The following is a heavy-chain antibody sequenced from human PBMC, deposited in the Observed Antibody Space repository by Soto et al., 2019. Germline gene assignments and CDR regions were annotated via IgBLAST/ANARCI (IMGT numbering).Heavy chain of an antibody. CDR3: AKDAGCSGGSCYVRAFDI. J-gene: IGHJ3*02. D-gene: IGHD2-15*01. Sequence: GGSLRLSCAASGFTFSSYAMSWVRQAPGKGLEWVSAISGSGGSTYYADSVKGRFTISRDNSKNTLYLQMNSLRAEDTAVYYCAKDAGCSGGSCYVRAFDIWGKGTMVTVSS. V-gene: IGHV3-23*01. CDR1: GFTFSSYA. CDR2: ISGSGGST.